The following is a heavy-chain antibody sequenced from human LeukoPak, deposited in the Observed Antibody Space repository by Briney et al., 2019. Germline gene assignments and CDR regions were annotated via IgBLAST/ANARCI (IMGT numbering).Heavy chain of an antibody. CDR2: INSDRTRT. J-gene: IGHJ6*02. D-gene: IGHD4-23*01. CDR3: ARDRSRWSIAPDADV. Sequence: GGSLRLSCAASVFAFNDYWMNWVRQVPGKGLMWVARINSDRTRTTYADPVKGRFTVSRDNAKNTLYVQMNSLRAEDTAVYYCARDRSRWSIAPDADVWGQGTTVTVSS. CDR1: VFAFNDYW. V-gene: IGHV3-74*01.